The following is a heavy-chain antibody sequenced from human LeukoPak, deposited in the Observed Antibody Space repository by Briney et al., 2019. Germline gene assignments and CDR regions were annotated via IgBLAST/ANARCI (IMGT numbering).Heavy chain of an antibody. D-gene: IGHD3-10*01. J-gene: IGHJ1*01. V-gene: IGHV3-23*01. CDR3: AKDQGYYGSGSYKEYFQH. CDR2: ISGSGDST. Sequence: GGSLRLSCAASGFTFSSYAMTWVRQAPGEGLEWVSAISGSGDSTYYADSVKGRFTTSRDKSKNTLYLQMNSLRAEDTAVYYCAKDQGYYGSGSYKEYFQHWGQGTLVTVSS. CDR1: GFTFSSYA.